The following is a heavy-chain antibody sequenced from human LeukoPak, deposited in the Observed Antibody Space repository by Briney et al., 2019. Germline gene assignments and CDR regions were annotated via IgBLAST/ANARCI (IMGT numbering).Heavy chain of an antibody. Sequence: SETLSLTCIVSGGSISSYYWSWIRQPPGKGLEWIGYIYYSGSTNYNPSLKSRVTISVDTSKNQFSLKLSSVTAADTAVYYCARGGGYSYGYRFSYWGQGTLVTVSS. D-gene: IGHD5-18*01. CDR1: GGSISSYY. V-gene: IGHV4-59*01. J-gene: IGHJ4*02. CDR3: ARGGGYSYGYRFSY. CDR2: IYYSGST.